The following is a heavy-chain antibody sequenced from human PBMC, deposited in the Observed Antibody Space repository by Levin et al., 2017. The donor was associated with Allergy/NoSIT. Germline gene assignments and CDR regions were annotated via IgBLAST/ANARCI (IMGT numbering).Heavy chain of an antibody. CDR2: ISSSSSYI. V-gene: IGHV3-21*01. Sequence: GESLKISCAASGFTFSSYSMNWVRQAPGKGLEWVSSISSSSSYIYYADSVKGRFTISRDNAKNSLYLQMNSLRAEDTAVYYCASLVEGPGGAAYFDYWGQGTLVTVSS. CDR3: ASLVEGPGGAAYFDY. CDR1: GFTFSSYS. D-gene: IGHD6-6*01. J-gene: IGHJ4*02.